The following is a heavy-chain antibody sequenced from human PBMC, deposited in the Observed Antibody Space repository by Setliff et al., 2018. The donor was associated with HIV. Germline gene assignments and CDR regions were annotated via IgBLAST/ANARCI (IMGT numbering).Heavy chain of an antibody. D-gene: IGHD1-7*01. CDR1: GFSLSTSGVG. J-gene: IGHJ4*02. CDR3: AHSGRELRGPYFDY. V-gene: IGHV2-5*01. CDR2: LYWNDDK. Sequence: SGPTLVNPTQTLTLTCDFSGFSLSTSGVGVGWIRQPPGKALEWVALLYWNDDKRYSPSLRNRLTITRDTSKKRIILTVASLNRADSATYYCAHSGRELRGPYFDYWGQGIPVTVSS.